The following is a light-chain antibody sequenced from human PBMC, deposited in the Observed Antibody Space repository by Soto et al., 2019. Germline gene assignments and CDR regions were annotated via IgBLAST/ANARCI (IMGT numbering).Light chain of an antibody. Sequence: QSVLTQPPSVSGSPGQSVTISCTGASSDVGSFNRVSWYQQPPGTAPKLMIYEVSDRPSGVPDRFSGSKSGNTASLTISGLQAEDEGDYYCSSLTNSGTLVFGGGTKLTVL. CDR3: SSLTNSGTLV. J-gene: IGLJ2*01. CDR2: EVS. V-gene: IGLV2-18*02. CDR1: SSDVGSFNR.